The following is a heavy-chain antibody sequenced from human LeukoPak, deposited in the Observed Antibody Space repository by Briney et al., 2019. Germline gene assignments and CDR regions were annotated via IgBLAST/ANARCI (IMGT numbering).Heavy chain of an antibody. CDR1: GFTLSSYW. D-gene: IGHD3-22*01. CDR3: ARHVVAVGFDY. CDR2: IKQDGSEK. V-gene: IGHV3-7*01. J-gene: IGHJ4*02. Sequence: GGSLRLSCAASGFTLSSYWMSWVRQAPGKGLEWVANIKQDGSEKYYVDSVKGRFTISRDNAKNSLYLQMNSLRAEDTAVYYCARHVVAVGFDYWGQGTLVTVSS.